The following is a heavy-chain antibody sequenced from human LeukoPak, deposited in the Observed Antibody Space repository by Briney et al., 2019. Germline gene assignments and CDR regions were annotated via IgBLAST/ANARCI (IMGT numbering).Heavy chain of an antibody. D-gene: IGHD3-3*01. Sequence: SETLSLTCTVSGGSISSGSYYWSWIRQPAGKGLEWIGRIYTSGSTNYNPSLKSRVTISVDTSKNQFSLKLSSVTAADTAVYYCARVEYDFWSGSPYYFDYWGQGTLVTVSS. J-gene: IGHJ4*02. CDR1: GGSISSGSYY. CDR2: IYTSGST. V-gene: IGHV4-61*02. CDR3: ARVEYDFWSGSPYYFDY.